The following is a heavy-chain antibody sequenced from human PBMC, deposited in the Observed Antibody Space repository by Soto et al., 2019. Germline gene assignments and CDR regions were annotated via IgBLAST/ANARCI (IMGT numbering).Heavy chain of an antibody. D-gene: IGHD2-15*01. J-gene: IGHJ5*02. Sequence: PSETLSLTCTVSGGSISSYYWSWIRQPPGKGLEWIGYIYYSGSTNYNPSLKSRVTISVDTSKNQFSLKLSSVTAADTAVYYCARSYCSGGSCYYPYNWFEPWGQGTLVTVYS. CDR3: ARSYCSGGSCYYPYNWFEP. CDR1: GGSISSYY. V-gene: IGHV4-59*01. CDR2: IYYSGST.